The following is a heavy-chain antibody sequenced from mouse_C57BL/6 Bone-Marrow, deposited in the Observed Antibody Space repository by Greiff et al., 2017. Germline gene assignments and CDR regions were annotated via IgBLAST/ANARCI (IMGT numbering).Heavy chain of an antibody. CDR3: ARGLLRRAMDY. D-gene: IGHD2-3*01. CDR2: IDPSDSYT. Sequence: QVQLKQPGAELVMPGASVKLSCKASGYTFTSYWMHWVKQRPGQGLEWIGEIDPSDSYTNYNKKFKGKSTLTVDKSSSTAYMQLSSLTSEDSAVYYCARGLLRRAMDYWGQGTSVTVSS. J-gene: IGHJ4*01. V-gene: IGHV1-69*01. CDR1: GYTFTSYW.